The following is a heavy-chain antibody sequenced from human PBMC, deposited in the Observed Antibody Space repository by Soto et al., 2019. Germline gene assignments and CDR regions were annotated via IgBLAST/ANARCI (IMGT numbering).Heavy chain of an antibody. V-gene: IGHV3-49*03. CDR2: IRSKAYGGTT. CDR1: GFTFGDYA. Sequence: GGSLRLSCTASGFTFGDYAMSWFRQAPGKGLEWVGFIRSKAYGGTTEYAASVKGRLTISRDDFKSNAYLQMNSRKTEDTAVYYCTNSALRRPLRTYCSGGTCSYDAFDIWGQGTMVTVPS. D-gene: IGHD2-15*01. CDR3: TNSALRRPLRTYCSGGTCSYDAFDI. J-gene: IGHJ3*02.